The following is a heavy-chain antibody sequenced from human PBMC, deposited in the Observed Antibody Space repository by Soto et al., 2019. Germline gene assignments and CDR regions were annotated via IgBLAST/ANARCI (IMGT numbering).Heavy chain of an antibody. CDR1: GYTFTSYG. CDR2: ISAYNGNT. D-gene: IGHD5-12*01. V-gene: IGHV1-18*01. J-gene: IGHJ5*02. CDR3: ARDHHSGYDFRWFDP. Sequence: GASVKVSCKASGYTFTSYGISWVRQAPGQGLEWMGWISAYNGNTNYAQKLQGRVTMTTDTSTSTAYMELRSLRSDDTAVYYCARDHHSGYDFRWFDPWGQGTLVTVSS.